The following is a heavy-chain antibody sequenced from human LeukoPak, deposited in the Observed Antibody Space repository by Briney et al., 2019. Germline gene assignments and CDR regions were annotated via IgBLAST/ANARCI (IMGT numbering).Heavy chain of an antibody. Sequence: GGPLRHSYAASGLTFRAHNMICPRQAPGKGLEWVSAISGSSYNIYYADSVKGRFTISRDNAKNSLYLQMNSLRAEDTAVYYCSRDHPSYCGGDCYNDYWGQGTLVTVSS. J-gene: IGHJ4*02. CDR3: SRDHPSYCGGDCYNDY. CDR1: GLTFRAHN. D-gene: IGHD2-21*02. V-gene: IGHV3-21*01. CDR2: ISGSSYNI.